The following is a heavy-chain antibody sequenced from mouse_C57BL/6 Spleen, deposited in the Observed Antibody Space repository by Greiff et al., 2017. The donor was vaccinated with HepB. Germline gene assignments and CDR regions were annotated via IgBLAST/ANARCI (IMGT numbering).Heavy chain of an antibody. CDR2: IYPRDGST. J-gene: IGHJ4*01. CDR1: GYTFTDHT. D-gene: IGHD2-3*01. Sequence: VQLQHSDAELVKPGASVKISCKVSGYTFTDHTIHWMKQRPEQGLEWIGYIYPRDGSTKYNEKFKGKATLTADKSSSTAYMQLNSLTSEDSAVYFCARWGWLSPYAMDYWGQGTSVTVSS. CDR3: ARWGWLSPYAMDY. V-gene: IGHV1-78*01.